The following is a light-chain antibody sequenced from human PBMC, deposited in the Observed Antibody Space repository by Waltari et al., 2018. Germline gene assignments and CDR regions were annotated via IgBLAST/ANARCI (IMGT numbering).Light chain of an antibody. V-gene: IGKV4-1*01. Sequence: DIVMTQSPASLTVSLGERATINCKSSQNVLYSSNNKNYLAWSQQKPGQPPKLLIYWASTRESGVPDRFSGSGSGTDFTLTISSLQAEDVAVYYCQQYYNTPFTFGPGTKVDIK. J-gene: IGKJ3*01. CDR3: QQYYNTPFT. CDR2: WAS. CDR1: QNVLYSSNNKNY.